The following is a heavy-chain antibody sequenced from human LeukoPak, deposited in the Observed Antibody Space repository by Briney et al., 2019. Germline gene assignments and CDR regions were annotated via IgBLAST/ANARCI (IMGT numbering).Heavy chain of an antibody. D-gene: IGHD2-15*01. CDR1: NGSFSAYY. CDR3: ARRCCSGGSCYMRGYYGMDV. V-gene: IGHV4-34*01. J-gene: IGHJ6*04. CDR2: ISHSGST. Sequence: SETLSLTCAVSNGSFSAYYWSWIRQSPGKGLQWIGEISHSGSTNYNPSLKHRVSISLDTSKNQFSLRLSSVSAADTAVYFCARRCCSGGSCYMRGYYGMDVWATGTTVIVSS.